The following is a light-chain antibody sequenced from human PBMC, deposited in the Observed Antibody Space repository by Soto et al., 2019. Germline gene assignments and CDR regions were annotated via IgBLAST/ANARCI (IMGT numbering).Light chain of an antibody. CDR3: LLSDSGAVV. J-gene: IGLJ2*01. CDR2: VTS. CDR1: TGAVTSGHY. V-gene: IGLV7-46*01. Sequence: QAVVTQEPSLTVSPGGTVTLTCGSSTGAVTSGHYPYWFQQKPGQAPRTLIYVTSNKHSWTPARFSGSLLGGKAALTLSGAQPEDEAEYYCLLSDSGAVVFGGGTKLTVL.